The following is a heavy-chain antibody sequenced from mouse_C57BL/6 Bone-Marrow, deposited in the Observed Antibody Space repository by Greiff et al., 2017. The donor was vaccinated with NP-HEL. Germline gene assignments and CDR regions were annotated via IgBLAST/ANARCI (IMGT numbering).Heavy chain of an antibody. CDR3: ARKGLPTRYFDV. CDR2: IDPSDSYT. D-gene: IGHD2-2*01. CDR1: GYTFTSSW. J-gene: IGHJ1*03. Sequence: QVQLQQPGAELVMPGASVKLSCKASGYTFTSSWMHWVKQRPGQGLEWIGEIDPSDSYTNYYQKFKGKSTLTVDKSSSTAYMQLSSLTSEDSAVYYCARKGLPTRYFDVWGTGTTVTVSS. V-gene: IGHV1-69*01.